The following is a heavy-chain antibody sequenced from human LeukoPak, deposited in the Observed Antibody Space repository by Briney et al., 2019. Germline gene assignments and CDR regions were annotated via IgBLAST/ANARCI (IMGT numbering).Heavy chain of an antibody. J-gene: IGHJ4*02. CDR3: ARGLYNYDILTGYLIR. Sequence: GGSLRLSCAASGFTFSSYAMHWVRQAPGKGLEYVSAISSNGGSTYYANSVKGRFTISRDNSKNTLYLQMGSLRAEDMAVYYCARGLYNYDILTGYLIRWGQGTLVTVSS. D-gene: IGHD3-9*01. CDR2: ISSNGGST. CDR1: GFTFSSYA. V-gene: IGHV3-64*01.